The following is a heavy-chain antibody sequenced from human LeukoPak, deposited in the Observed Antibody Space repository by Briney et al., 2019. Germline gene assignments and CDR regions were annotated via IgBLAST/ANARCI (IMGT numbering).Heavy chain of an antibody. V-gene: IGHV1-46*01. CDR2: INPSRGST. Sequence: ASVKASCKASGYTFSSHYMNWVRQAPGQGLEWMGIINPSRGSTSYAQKFQGRVTMTRDTSTNTVYMELSSLRSEDTAVYYCASGSYYYDSSGLDYWGQGTLVTVSS. CDR3: ASGSYYYDSSGLDY. D-gene: IGHD3-22*01. CDR1: GYTFSSHY. J-gene: IGHJ4*02.